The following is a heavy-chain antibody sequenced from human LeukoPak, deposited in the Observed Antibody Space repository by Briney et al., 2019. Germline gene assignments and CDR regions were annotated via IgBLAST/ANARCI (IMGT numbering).Heavy chain of an antibody. J-gene: IGHJ6*02. CDR1: GFTFGDYA. CDR3: TRVPTVRGVILHGMDA. Sequence: GRSLRLSCTASGFTFGDYAMSWFRQAPGKGLEWVGFIRSKAYGGTTEYAASVKGRFTISRDDSKSIAYLQMNSLKTEDTAVYYCTRVPTVRGVILHGMDAWGQGTTVTVSS. D-gene: IGHD3-10*01. CDR2: IRSKAYGGTT. V-gene: IGHV3-49*03.